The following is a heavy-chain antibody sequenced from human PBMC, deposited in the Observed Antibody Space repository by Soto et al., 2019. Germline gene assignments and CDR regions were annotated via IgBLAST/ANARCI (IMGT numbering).Heavy chain of an antibody. Sequence: QITLKESGPTLVKPTQTLTLTCTFSGFSLSTPGVGVNWIRQPPGKALEWLALINWHDDKRYSPSLKSRLTITKDTSKNQVVLTMANMDPVDTATYYCAHRGGATVGLYYFDHWGQGALVTVSS. CDR3: AHRGGATVGLYYFDH. CDR1: GFSLSTPGVG. CDR2: INWHDDK. V-gene: IGHV2-5*01. J-gene: IGHJ4*02. D-gene: IGHD3-16*01.